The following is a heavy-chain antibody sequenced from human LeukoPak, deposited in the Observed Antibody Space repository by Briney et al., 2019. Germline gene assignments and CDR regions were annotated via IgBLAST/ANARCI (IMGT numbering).Heavy chain of an antibody. CDR2: INHSGST. D-gene: IGHD3-22*01. CDR3: AGRGNYDSSGYYYNY. V-gene: IGHV4-34*01. CDR1: GGSFSGYY. Sequence: PSETLSLTCAVYGGSFSGYYWSWIRQPPGKGLEWIGEINHSGSTNYNPSLKSRVTISVDTSKNQFSLKLSSVTAADTAVYYCAGRGNYDSSGYYYNYWGQGTLVTVSS. J-gene: IGHJ4*02.